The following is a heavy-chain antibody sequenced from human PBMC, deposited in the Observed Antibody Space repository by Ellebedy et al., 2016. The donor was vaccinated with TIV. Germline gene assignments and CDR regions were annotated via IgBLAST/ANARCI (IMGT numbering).Heavy chain of an antibody. CDR1: GFSFRSYW. Sequence: PGGSLRLSCAASGFSFRSYWMSWVRQAPGKGLEWVANIYQDGSAQYYVDSVKGRFTISRDNANKLLFLQMNSLRVEDTAVYYCARRGSYGDYAVQVNSWFDRWGQGTLVTVSS. D-gene: IGHD4-17*01. J-gene: IGHJ5*02. CDR2: IYQDGSAQ. V-gene: IGHV3-7*01. CDR3: ARRGSYGDYAVQVNSWFDR.